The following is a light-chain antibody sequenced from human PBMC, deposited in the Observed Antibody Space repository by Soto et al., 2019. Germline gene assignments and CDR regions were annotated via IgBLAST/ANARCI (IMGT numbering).Light chain of an antibody. CDR1: QSIGTF. Sequence: DFEMTQSPSSLPAFVGDRVTMTCRASQSIGTFLSWYQQKSGRAPKLLIYAASSLQIGVPSRFSGSGSGTNFTLTISSLQPEDFATYFCQQNYDTPITFGQGTRLEIK. J-gene: IGKJ5*01. CDR3: QQNYDTPIT. V-gene: IGKV1-39*01. CDR2: AAS.